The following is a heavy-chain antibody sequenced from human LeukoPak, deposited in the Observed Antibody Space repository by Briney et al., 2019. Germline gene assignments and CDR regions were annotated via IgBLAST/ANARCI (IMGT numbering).Heavy chain of an antibody. CDR1: GGSISSGGYS. CDR3: ARAGSGWYGNFDY. Sequence: TSQTLSLTCAVSGGSISSGGYSWSWIRQPPGKGLEWIGYIYHSRSTYYNPSLKSRVTISVDRSKNQFSLKLSSVTAADTAVYYCARAGSGWYGNFDYWGQGTLVTVSS. J-gene: IGHJ4*02. D-gene: IGHD6-19*01. V-gene: IGHV4-30-2*01. CDR2: IYHSRST.